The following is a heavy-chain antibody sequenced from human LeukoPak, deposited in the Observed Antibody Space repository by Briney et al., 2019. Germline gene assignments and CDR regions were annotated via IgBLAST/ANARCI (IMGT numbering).Heavy chain of an antibody. CDR3: ARLNNRVLFDS. CDR1: GDSISSSY. CDR2: IYSSGIT. J-gene: IGHJ4*02. V-gene: IGHV4-4*07. D-gene: IGHD1-14*01. Sequence: SETLSLTCTVSGDSISSSYWSWIRQPAGKGLEWIRRIYSSGITNYNPSLNSRVTMSLDTTKNQFSLKLDSVTAADTALYYCARLNNRVLFDSWGQGTLVTVSS.